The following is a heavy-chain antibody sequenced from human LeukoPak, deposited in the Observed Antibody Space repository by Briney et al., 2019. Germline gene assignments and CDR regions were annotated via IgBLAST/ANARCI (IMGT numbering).Heavy chain of an antibody. J-gene: IGHJ6*02. CDR3: ASLPGGEVMDV. CDR1: GGTFSSYA. D-gene: IGHD2-21*01. V-gene: IGHV1-69*04. Sequence: SVKVSCKASGGTFSSYAISWVRQAPGQGLEWMGRIIPILGIANYAQKFQGRVTITADKSTSTAYVELSSLRSEDTAVYYCASLPGGEVMDVWGQGTTVTVSS. CDR2: IIPILGIA.